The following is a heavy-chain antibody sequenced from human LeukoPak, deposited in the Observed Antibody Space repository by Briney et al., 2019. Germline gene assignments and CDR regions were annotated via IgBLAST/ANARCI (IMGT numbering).Heavy chain of an antibody. Sequence: ASVKVSCKASGYSFSNYNLNWVRQAPGQGLEWMGVINPSGGSTRYAQKFQGRVTMTGDPSTRTVYMELSSLTSDDTAVYYCARGTTDAYWGQGTPVTVSS. J-gene: IGHJ4*02. D-gene: IGHD1-1*01. CDR2: INPSGGST. CDR3: ARGTTDAY. V-gene: IGHV1-46*01. CDR1: GYSFSNYN.